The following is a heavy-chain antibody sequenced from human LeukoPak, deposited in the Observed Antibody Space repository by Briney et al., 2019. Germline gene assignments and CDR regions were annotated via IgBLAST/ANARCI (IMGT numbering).Heavy chain of an antibody. CDR3: ARTTNDYGDYDYYYGMDV. CDR1: GGSISSSSYY. CDR2: IYYSGST. V-gene: IGHV4-39*01. J-gene: IGHJ6*02. Sequence: SETLSLTCTVSGGSISSSSYYWGWIRQPPGKGLEWIGSIYYSGSTYYNPSLKSRVTIAVDTSKNQFSRKLSSVPAADTAVYYCARTTNDYGDYDYYYGMDVWGQGTTVTVSS. D-gene: IGHD4-17*01.